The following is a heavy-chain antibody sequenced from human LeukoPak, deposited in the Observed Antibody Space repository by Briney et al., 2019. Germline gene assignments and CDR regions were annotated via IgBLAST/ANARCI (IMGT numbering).Heavy chain of an antibody. Sequence: QAGGSLRLSCAASGFTFSSYWISWVRQAPGKGLEWVANIKQDGSEKYYVDSVKGRFTISRDNAKNSLYLQMNSLRAEDTAVYYCARAAVLRYFDWSPGWFDPWGQGTLVTVSS. V-gene: IGHV3-7*01. J-gene: IGHJ5*02. CDR1: GFTFSSYW. D-gene: IGHD3-9*01. CDR2: IKQDGSEK. CDR3: ARAAVLRYFDWSPGWFDP.